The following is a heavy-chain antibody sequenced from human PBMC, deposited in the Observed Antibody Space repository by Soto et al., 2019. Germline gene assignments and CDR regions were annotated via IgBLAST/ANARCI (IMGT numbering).Heavy chain of an antibody. V-gene: IGHV1-18*01. CDR3: ARVAPTNHDFWSGYPGNYYYYGMDV. D-gene: IGHD3-3*01. J-gene: IGHJ6*02. CDR1: GYTFTSYG. Sequence: ASVKVSCKASGYTFTSYGISWVRQAPGQGLERMGWISAYNGNTNYAQKLQGRVTMTTDTSTSTAYMELRSLRSDDTAVYYCARVAPTNHDFWSGYPGNYYYYGMDVWG. CDR2: ISAYNGNT.